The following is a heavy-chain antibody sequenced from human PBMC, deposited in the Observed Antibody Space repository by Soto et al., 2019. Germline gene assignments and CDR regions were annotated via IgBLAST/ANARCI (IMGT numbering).Heavy chain of an antibody. J-gene: IGHJ4*02. CDR2: FDPEDGET. D-gene: IGHD6-6*01. CDR1: GYTLTELS. Sequence: ASVKVSCKASGYTLTELSMHWVLQAPGEGLGWMGGFDPEDGETIYAQKFQGRVTMTEDTSTDTAYMEMSSLRSEDTAVYYCATDRVRGYSSSSDWGQGTLVTVSS. CDR3: ATDRVRGYSSSSD. V-gene: IGHV1-24*01.